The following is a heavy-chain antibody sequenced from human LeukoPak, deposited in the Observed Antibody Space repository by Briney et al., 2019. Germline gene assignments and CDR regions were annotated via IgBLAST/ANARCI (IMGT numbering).Heavy chain of an antibody. CDR3: ARYSIAGPHITFGGLITNLGMDV. CDR2: IIPIFGTA. J-gene: IGHJ6*02. Sequence: SVKVSCKAPGGSFGRYAISWVRQAPGQGLEWMGGIIPIFGTANYAQKFQGRVTITADESTSTAYMELSSLRSEDTAVYYCARYSIAGPHITFGGLITNLGMDVWGQGTTVTVSS. CDR1: GGSFGRYA. D-gene: IGHD3-16*01. V-gene: IGHV1-69*01.